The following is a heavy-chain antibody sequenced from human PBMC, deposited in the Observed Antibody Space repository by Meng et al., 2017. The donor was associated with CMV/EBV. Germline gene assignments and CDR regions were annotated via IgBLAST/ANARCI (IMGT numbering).Heavy chain of an antibody. CDR3: ATARVDCSSTSCYTYYFDY. D-gene: IGHD2-2*02. V-gene: IGHV1-24*01. CDR1: GYTLTELS. Sequence: ASVKVSCKVYGYTLTELSRHWVRQAPGKGLEWMGGFDPEDGETIYAQKFQGRVTMTEDTSTDTAYMELSSLRSEDTAVYYCATARVDCSSTSCYTYYFDYWGQGTLVTVSS. CDR2: FDPEDGET. J-gene: IGHJ4*02.